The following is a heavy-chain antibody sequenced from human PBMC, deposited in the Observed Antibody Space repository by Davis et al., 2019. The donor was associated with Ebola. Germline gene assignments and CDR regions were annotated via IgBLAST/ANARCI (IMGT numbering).Heavy chain of an antibody. Sequence: GSLRLSCGVYNGSLSGFFWSWIRQPPGKGLEWPGEIRPGGSTNYSPSLKNRLTMSMDTSKNQVSLKLKSVTAADSAVYYCARTALTSVSDSGLGYNYFGPWGQGTLVTVSS. CDR1: NGSLSGFF. J-gene: IGHJ5*02. D-gene: IGHD4-17*01. V-gene: IGHV4-34*01. CDR3: ARTALTSVSDSGLGYNYFGP. CDR2: IRPGGST.